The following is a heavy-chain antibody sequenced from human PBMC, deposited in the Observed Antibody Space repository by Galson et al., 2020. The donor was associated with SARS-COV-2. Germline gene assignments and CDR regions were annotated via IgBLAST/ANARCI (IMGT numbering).Heavy chain of an antibody. Sequence: SETLSLTCTVSGGSISRYFWSWIRQSPGKGLEWMGHIYYTGITNYNPSLRGRVTVSIDTSKYQFSLKLSSVTAADTAVYYCAGVTNYYDSRRFPKRWVDRGGQGTLVTVAS. CDR1: GGSISRYF. CDR2: IYYTGIT. V-gene: IGHV4-59*08. CDR3: AGVTNYYDSRRFPKRWVDR. J-gene: IGHJ4*02. D-gene: IGHD3-22*01.